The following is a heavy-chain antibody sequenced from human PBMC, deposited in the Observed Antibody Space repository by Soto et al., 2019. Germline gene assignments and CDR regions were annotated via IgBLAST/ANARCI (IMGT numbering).Heavy chain of an antibody. CDR2: INPNSGGT. CDR1: GYTFTGYY. D-gene: IGHD2-8*01. CDR3: AREAILGYCTNGVCYPGQDYYYGMDI. J-gene: IGHJ6*02. V-gene: IGHV1-2*04. Sequence: QVQLVQSGAEVKKPGASVKVSCKASGYTFTGYYMHWVRQAPGQGLEWMGWINPNSGGTNYAQKFQGWVTMTRDTSISTAYMELSRLRSDDTAVYYCAREAILGYCTNGVCYPGQDYYYGMDIWGQGTTVTVSS.